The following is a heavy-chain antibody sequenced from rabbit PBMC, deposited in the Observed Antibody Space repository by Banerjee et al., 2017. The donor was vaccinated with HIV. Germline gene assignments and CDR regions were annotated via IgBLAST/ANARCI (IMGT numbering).Heavy chain of an antibody. Sequence: QEQLEESGGDLVKPEGSLTLTCTASGFSFSSSYWICWVRQAPGKGLEWIGCIYTGDGSTYYASWVNGRFTISKTSSTTVTLQMTSLTAADTATYFCARHYSGVTGWNCNLWGPGTLVT. J-gene: IGHJ4*01. CDR3: ARHYSGVTGWNCNL. D-gene: IGHD4-1*01. CDR1: GFSFSSSYW. CDR2: IYTGDGST. V-gene: IGHV1S45*01.